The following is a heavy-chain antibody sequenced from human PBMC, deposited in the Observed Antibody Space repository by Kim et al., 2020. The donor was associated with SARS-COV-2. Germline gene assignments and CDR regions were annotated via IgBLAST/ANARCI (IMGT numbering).Heavy chain of an antibody. CDR1: GFTFSSYA. V-gene: IGHV3-23*01. D-gene: IGHD6-13*01. Sequence: GGSLRLSCAASGFTFSSYAMSWVRQAPGKGLEWVSAISGSGGSTYYADSVKGRFTISRDNSKNTLYLQMNSLRAEDTAVYYCAKHLGRIAAAGPYFDYWGQGTLVTVSS. CDR3: AKHLGRIAAAGPYFDY. CDR2: ISGSGGST. J-gene: IGHJ4*02.